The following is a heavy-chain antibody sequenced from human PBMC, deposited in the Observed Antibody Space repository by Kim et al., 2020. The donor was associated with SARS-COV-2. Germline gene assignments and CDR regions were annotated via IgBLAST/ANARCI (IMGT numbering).Heavy chain of an antibody. V-gene: IGHV3-9*01. D-gene: IGHD3-10*01. CDR3: AKVLYGSGSYSTYPFDY. J-gene: IGHJ4*02. CDR2: ISWNSGSI. Sequence: GGSLRLSCAASGFTFGDYAMHWVRQAPGKGLEWVSGISWNSGSIGYADSVKGRFTISRDNAKNSLYLQMNSLRAEDTALYYCAKVLYGSGSYSTYPFDYWGQGTLVTVSS. CDR1: GFTFGDYA.